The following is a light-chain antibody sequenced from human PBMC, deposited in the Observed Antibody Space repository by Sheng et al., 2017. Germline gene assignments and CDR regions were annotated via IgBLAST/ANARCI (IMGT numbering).Light chain of an antibody. CDR1: QDISNY. Sequence: DIQMTQSPSSLSASVGDRVTITCQASQDISNYLNWYQQKPGKAPKLLIYDASNLETGVPSRFSGSGSGTDFTFTISSLQPEDIATYYCQQYDNLPTWTFGQRTNGGN. V-gene: IGKV1-33*01. CDR2: DAS. J-gene: IGKJ1*01. CDR3: QQYDNLPTWT.